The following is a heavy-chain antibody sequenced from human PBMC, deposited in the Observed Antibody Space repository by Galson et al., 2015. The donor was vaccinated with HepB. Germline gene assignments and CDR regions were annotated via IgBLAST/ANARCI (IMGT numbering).Heavy chain of an antibody. CDR2: MSGDGSNT. J-gene: IGHJ6*02. CDR3: TKGLWLGTYGMDV. Sequence: SLRLSCAGSGYTFSNFAMNWVRQAPGKGLEWVAIMSGDGSNTFYNESVKGRFTVSSDNSKNTLFLRMNGLRAEDTAVYYCTKGLWLGTYGMDVWGQGTTVIVSS. D-gene: IGHD6-19*01. V-gene: IGHV3-33*06. CDR1: GYTFSNFA.